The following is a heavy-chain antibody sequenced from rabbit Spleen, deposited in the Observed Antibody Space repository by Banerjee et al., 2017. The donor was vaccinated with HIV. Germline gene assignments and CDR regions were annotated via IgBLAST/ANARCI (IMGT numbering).Heavy chain of an antibody. V-gene: IGHV1S7*01. Sequence: QLEESAGGLVQPGGSLKLSCKASGFTLSSYYMNWVRQAPGKGLEWIGYIEPIFGNTYYANWVNGRFTISSHNAQNTLYLQLSSLTAADTATYFCVRDQAGDGDSGPYYLNLWGPGTLVTVS. D-gene: IGHD2-1*01. CDR1: GFTLSSYY. CDR3: VRDQAGDGDSGPYYLNL. J-gene: IGHJ4*01. CDR2: IEPIFGNT.